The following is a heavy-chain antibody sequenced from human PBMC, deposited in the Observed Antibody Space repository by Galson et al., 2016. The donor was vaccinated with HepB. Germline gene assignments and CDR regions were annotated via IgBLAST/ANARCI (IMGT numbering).Heavy chain of an antibody. CDR3: ARDLSRYTSSWYTDYFDY. CDR2: ISAYNGNT. Sequence: SVKVSCKASGYTFTNYGISWVRQAPGQGLEWMGWISAYNGNTNSAQKFQGRVTMTTDTSTSTAYMELRSLRSGDTAVYYCARDLSRYTSSWYTDYFDYLGQGTLVTVSS. D-gene: IGHD6-13*01. CDR1: GYTFTNYG. J-gene: IGHJ4*02. V-gene: IGHV1-18*04.